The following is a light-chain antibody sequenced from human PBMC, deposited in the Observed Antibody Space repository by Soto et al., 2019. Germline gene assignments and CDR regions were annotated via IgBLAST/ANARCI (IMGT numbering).Light chain of an antibody. Sequence: QSVLTQPPSVTAAPGQRVTISCTGNNSNIGAGSGVNWYQQFPDKAPKLLIYANTHRPSGVPDRFSGSTSATSASLAITGLQTQDEADYYCQSFDSSLTGLIFGGGTKVTVL. CDR2: ANT. CDR1: NSNIGAGSG. J-gene: IGLJ2*01. CDR3: QSFDSSLTGLI. V-gene: IGLV1-40*01.